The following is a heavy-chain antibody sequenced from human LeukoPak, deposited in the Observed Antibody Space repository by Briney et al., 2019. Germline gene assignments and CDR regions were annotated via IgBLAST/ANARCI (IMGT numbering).Heavy chain of an antibody. CDR2: IYHSGST. J-gene: IGHJ6*01. CDR3: AKLPRYDSSGYYLRYYYYGMDV. CDR1: GVSIRSYY. D-gene: IGHD3-22*01. V-gene: IGHV4-59*04. Sequence: SETLSLTCTVSGVSIRSYYWSWIRQPPGKGLEWIGSIYHSGSTYYNPSLKSRVTISVDTSKNQFSLKLSSVTAADTAVYYCAKLPRYDSSGYYLRYYYYGMDVWGQGTTVTVSS.